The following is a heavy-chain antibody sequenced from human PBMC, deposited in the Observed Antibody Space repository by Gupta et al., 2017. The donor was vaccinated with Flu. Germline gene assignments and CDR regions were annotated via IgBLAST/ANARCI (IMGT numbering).Heavy chain of an antibody. D-gene: IGHD6-13*01. Sequence: ISWVRQAPGQGLEWMGGIIPIFGTANYAQKFQGRVTITADESTSTAYMELSSLRSDDTAVYYCARDRGSSWSPYYYYMDVWGKGTTVTVSS. V-gene: IGHV1-69*01. CDR2: IIPIFGTA. J-gene: IGHJ6*03. CDR3: ARDRGSSWSPYYYYMDV.